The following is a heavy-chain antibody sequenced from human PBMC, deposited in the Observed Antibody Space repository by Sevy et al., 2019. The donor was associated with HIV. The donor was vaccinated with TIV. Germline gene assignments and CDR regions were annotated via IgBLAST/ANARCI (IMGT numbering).Heavy chain of an antibody. Sequence: ASVKVSCKVSGKTLTQLAMHWVRQAPGKGLEWMGTFDPEDDERIYTQKFQGRVTMTDDRSTDTAYMELRILRSDDTAVYYCATTKDYYDRRGSPFDYWGQGTLVTVSS. J-gene: IGHJ4*02. D-gene: IGHD3-22*01. V-gene: IGHV1-24*01. CDR2: FDPEDDER. CDR1: GKTLTQLA. CDR3: ATTKDYYDRRGSPFDY.